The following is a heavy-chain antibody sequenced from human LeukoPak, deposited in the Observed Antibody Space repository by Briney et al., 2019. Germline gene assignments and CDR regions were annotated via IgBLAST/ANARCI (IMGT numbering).Heavy chain of an antibody. CDR3: ARESPAFDI. CDR1: GYPFTTYG. V-gene: IGHV1-18*01. Sequence: ASVKVSCKASGYPFTTYGISWVRQAPGQGLEWMGWINTYNGDTNYAQKFQGRVTMTTDTSTSTAYMELRSLRSDDTAVYYCARESPAFDIWGQGTMVTVSS. CDR2: INTYNGDT. J-gene: IGHJ3*02.